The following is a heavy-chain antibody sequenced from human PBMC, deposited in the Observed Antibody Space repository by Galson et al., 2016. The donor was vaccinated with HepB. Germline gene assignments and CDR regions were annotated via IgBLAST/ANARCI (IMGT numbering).Heavy chain of an antibody. CDR1: GFTFSSYS. CDR3: ARTYYDYVWGSYRQVFDAFDI. V-gene: IGHV3-21*01. D-gene: IGHD3-16*02. CDR2: ISSSSSYI. Sequence: SLRLSCAASGFTFSSYSMNWVRQAPGKGLEWVSSISSSSSYIYYADSVKGRFTISRDNAKNSLYLQRNSLRAEDTAVYYCARTYYDYVWGSYRQVFDAFDIWGQGTMVTVSS. J-gene: IGHJ3*02.